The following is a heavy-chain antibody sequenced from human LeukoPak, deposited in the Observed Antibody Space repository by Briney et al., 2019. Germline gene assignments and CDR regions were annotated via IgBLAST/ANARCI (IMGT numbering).Heavy chain of an antibody. D-gene: IGHD6-13*01. Sequence: GPTLVNPTQAPTLTCTFSGFSLSTRGVGVGWIRHPPGKALEWLAIIYWDDDKRYSPSLKSRLTITKDASKNQVVLTMTNMDPVDTATYYCARIDIAAAGTADYWGQGTLVTVSS. CDR1: GFSLSTRGVG. CDR2: IYWDDDK. CDR3: ARIDIAAAGTADY. V-gene: IGHV2-5*02. J-gene: IGHJ4*02.